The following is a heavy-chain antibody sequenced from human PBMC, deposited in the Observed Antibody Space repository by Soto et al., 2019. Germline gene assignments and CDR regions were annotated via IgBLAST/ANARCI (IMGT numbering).Heavy chain of an antibody. CDR2: VYARGAT. D-gene: IGHD4-17*01. Sequence: QVELQESGPGLVKPSETLSLTCSVSGASITSHYWSWIRQSAGKGLQWIGRVYARGATNYNPSLKSRVTISGDTSKNQFSLKLTSVTAADTAVYYCARSSGDDFFYYGMDVWGHGTTVTVSS. J-gene: IGHJ6*02. CDR3: ARSSGDDFFYYGMDV. CDR1: GASITSHY. V-gene: IGHV4-4*07.